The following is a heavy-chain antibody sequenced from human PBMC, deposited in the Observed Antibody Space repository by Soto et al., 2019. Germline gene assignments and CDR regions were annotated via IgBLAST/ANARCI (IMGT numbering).Heavy chain of an antibody. J-gene: IGHJ6*02. CDR3: ARVYDSSGYYYYYGMDV. D-gene: IGHD3-22*01. V-gene: IGHV3-30-3*01. Sequence: WGSLRLSCAASEFPFSSSAVHWVRQAPGKGLEWVAVISYDGSNKYYADSVKGRFTISRDNSKNTLYLQMNSLRAEDTAVYYCARVYDSSGYYYYYGMDVWGQGTTVTVSS. CDR1: EFPFSSSA. CDR2: ISYDGSNK.